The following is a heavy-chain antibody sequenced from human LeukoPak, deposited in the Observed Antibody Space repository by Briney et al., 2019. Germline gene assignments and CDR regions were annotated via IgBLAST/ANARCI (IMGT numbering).Heavy chain of an antibody. V-gene: IGHV3-74*01. CDR3: ATIYDAYYYYYGMDV. J-gene: IGHJ6*02. D-gene: IGHD3-16*01. CDR2: INSDGSST. Sequence: GGSLRLSCAASGFTFSSYCMHWVCQAPGKGLVWVSRINSDGSSTSYADSVKGRFTISRDNAKNTLYLQMNSLRAEDTAVYYCATIYDAYYYYYGMDVWGQGTTVTVSS. CDR1: GFTFSSYC.